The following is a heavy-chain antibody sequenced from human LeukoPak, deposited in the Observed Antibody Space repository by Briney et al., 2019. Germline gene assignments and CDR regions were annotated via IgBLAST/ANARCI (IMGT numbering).Heavy chain of an antibody. CDR2: ISWNSGSI. V-gene: IGHV3-9*03. Sequence: GGSLRLSCAASGFTFDDYAMHWVRQAPGKGLEWVSGISWNSGSIGYADSVKGRFTISRDNAKNSLYLQMNSLRAEDMALYYCARTGTTEDYMDVWGKGTTVTVSS. J-gene: IGHJ6*03. D-gene: IGHD1-7*01. CDR3: ARTGTTEDYMDV. CDR1: GFTFDDYA.